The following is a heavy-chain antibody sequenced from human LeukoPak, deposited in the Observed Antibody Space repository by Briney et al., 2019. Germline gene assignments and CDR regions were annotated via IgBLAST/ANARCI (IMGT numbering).Heavy chain of an antibody. D-gene: IGHD2-15*01. CDR1: GGSLTISNYY. CDR2: INHSGST. Sequence: SETLSLTCTVSGGSLTISNYYWIWLRQPPGKGLEWIGEINHSGSTNYNPSLKSRVTISVDTSKNQFSLKLSSVTAADTAVYYCARVGGYCSGGSCYSAGENACDIWGQRTMVTVSS. J-gene: IGHJ3*02. CDR3: ARVGGYCSGGSCYSAGENACDI. V-gene: IGHV4-39*07.